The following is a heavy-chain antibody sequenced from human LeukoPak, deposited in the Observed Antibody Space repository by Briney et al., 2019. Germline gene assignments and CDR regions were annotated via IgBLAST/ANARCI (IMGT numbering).Heavy chain of an antibody. D-gene: IGHD3-16*02. Sequence: GGSLRLSCAASGSTFSSYCMNWVRQAPGKGLEWVSSISSSGSHMYYADSVKGRFTISRDNAKNSLYLQMNSLRAEDTVVYYCARLTFGGVIGFDYWGQGTLVTVSS. CDR3: ARLTFGGVIGFDY. CDR1: GSTFSSYC. CDR2: ISSSGSHM. J-gene: IGHJ4*02. V-gene: IGHV3-21*01.